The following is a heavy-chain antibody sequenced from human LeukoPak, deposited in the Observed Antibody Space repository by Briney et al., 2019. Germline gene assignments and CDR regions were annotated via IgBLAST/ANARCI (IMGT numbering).Heavy chain of an antibody. CDR1: GGSISSYY. J-gene: IGHJ5*02. Sequence: SETLSLTCTVSGGSISSYYWSWIRQPPRKGLEWIGYIYYSGSTNYNPSLKSRVTISVDTSKNQFSLKLSSVTAADTAVYYCARSSSGWHNWFDPWGQGTLVTVSS. D-gene: IGHD6-19*01. CDR2: IYYSGST. CDR3: ARSSSGWHNWFDP. V-gene: IGHV4-59*01.